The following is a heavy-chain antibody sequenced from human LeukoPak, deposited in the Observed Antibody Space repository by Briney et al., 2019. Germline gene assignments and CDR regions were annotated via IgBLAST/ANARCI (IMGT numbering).Heavy chain of an antibody. CDR1: GGSFSGYY. V-gene: IGHV4-34*01. CDR3: ARGRVGVGTTSCYRIGGCSRGPGYYYYGMDV. J-gene: IGHJ6*02. D-gene: IGHD2-2*01. Sequence: SETLSLTCVVYGGSFSGYYWSWIRQPPGRGLEWIGEINHSGSTNYNPSLKSRVTISVDTSKNQFSLKLSSVTAADTAVYYCARGRVGVGTTSCYRIGGCSRGPGYYYYGMDVWGQGTTVTVSS. CDR2: INHSGST.